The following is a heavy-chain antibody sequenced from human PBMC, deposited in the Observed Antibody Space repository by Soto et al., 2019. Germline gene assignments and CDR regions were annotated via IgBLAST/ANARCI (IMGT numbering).Heavy chain of an antibody. V-gene: IGHV3-30-3*01. Sequence: SVRLSCAASVFTFSNNAMDWVRQAPGKGLEWVAVISYDGSNKYIAESVKGRFTISRDNSKNTLFLQMNSLRAEDTAVYYCARGTTTSAFSAMDVWGQGTTVTVSS. CDR1: VFTFSNNA. D-gene: IGHD1-1*01. J-gene: IGHJ6*02. CDR3: ARGTTTSAFSAMDV. CDR2: ISYDGSNK.